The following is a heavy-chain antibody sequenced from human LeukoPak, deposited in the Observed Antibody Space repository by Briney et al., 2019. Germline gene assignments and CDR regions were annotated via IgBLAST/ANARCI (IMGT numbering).Heavy chain of an antibody. J-gene: IGHJ4*02. D-gene: IGHD2-21*01. V-gene: IGHV3-33*01. CDR2: IWYDGSNK. CDR1: GFTFGSYG. Sequence: GGSLRLSCAASGFTFGSYGMHWVRQAPGRGLEWVAVIWYDGSNKYYADSVKGRFTISRDNSKNTLYLQMNSLRAEDTAVYYCARDQSGDSIDYWGQGTLVTVSS. CDR3: ARDQSGDSIDY.